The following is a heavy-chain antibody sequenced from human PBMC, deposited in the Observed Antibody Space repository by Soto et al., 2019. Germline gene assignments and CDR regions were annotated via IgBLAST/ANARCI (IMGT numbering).Heavy chain of an antibody. CDR2: ISSSSSTI. CDR3: ARRADYYDSSGYYHDAFDI. Sequence: EVQLVESGGGLVQPGGSLRLSCAASGFTFSSYSMNWVRQAPGKGLEWVSYISSSSSTIYYADSVKGRFTISRDNAKNSLYLQMNSLRDEDTAVYYCARRADYYDSSGYYHDAFDIWGQGTMVTVSS. V-gene: IGHV3-48*02. D-gene: IGHD3-22*01. J-gene: IGHJ3*02. CDR1: GFTFSSYS.